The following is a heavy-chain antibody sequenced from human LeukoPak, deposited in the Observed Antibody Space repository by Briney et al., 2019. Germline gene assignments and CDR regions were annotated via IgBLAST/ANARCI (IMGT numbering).Heavy chain of an antibody. Sequence: KPSETLSLTCTVSGGSFSIYYWSWIRQPAGEGLQWIGRIYTSGSTNYNPSLKSRVTMSVDTSKNQFSLKLSSVTAADTAVYYCAKGDPFRAGWFDPWGQGILVTVSS. V-gene: IGHV4-4*07. CDR2: IYTSGST. CDR1: GGSFSIYY. J-gene: IGHJ5*02. D-gene: IGHD6-13*01. CDR3: AKGDPFRAGWFDP.